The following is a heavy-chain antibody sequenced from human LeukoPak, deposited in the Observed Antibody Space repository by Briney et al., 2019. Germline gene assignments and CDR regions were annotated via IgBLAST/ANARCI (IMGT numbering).Heavy chain of an antibody. CDR3: ARYDSSGFGYYYYGMDV. V-gene: IGHV1-2*06. CDR1: GYTFTGYY. CDR2: INPNSGGT. J-gene: IGHJ6*02. D-gene: IGHD3-22*01. Sequence: ASVKVSCKASGYTFTGYYMHWVRQAPGQGLEWMGRINPNSGGTNYAQKFQGRVTMTRDTSISTAYMELSRLRSEDTAVYYCARYDSSGFGYYYYGMDVWGQGTTVTVSS.